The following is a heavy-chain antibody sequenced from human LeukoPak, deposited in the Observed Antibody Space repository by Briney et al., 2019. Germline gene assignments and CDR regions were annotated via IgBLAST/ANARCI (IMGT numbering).Heavy chain of an antibody. CDR3: ATLYYYDSSTSAFDI. J-gene: IGHJ3*02. CDR1: GYTFTSYY. D-gene: IGHD3-22*01. Sequence: ASVTVSCKASGYTFTSYYMHWVRHAPGQGLEWMGIINPSGGSTSYAQKFQGRVTMTRDTSTSTVYMELSSLRSEDTAVYYCATLYYYDSSTSAFDIWGQGTMVTVSS. CDR2: INPSGGST. V-gene: IGHV1-46*01.